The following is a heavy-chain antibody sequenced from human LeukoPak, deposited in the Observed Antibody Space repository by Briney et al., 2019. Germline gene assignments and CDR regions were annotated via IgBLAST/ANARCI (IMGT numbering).Heavy chain of an antibody. CDR3: ARSYSSSYPDYYYYMDV. J-gene: IGHJ6*03. CDR2: IVPIFGTA. D-gene: IGHD6-13*01. V-gene: IGHV1-69*13. CDR1: GGTFSSYA. Sequence: SVKVSCKASGGTFSSYAISWVRQAPGQGLEWMGGIVPIFGTANYAQKFQGRVTITADESTSTAYMELSSLRSEDTAVYYCARSYSSSYPDYYYYMDVWGKGTTVTASS.